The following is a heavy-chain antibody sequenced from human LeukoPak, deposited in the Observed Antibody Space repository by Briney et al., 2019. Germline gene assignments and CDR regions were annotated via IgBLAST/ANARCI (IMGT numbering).Heavy chain of an antibody. J-gene: IGHJ5*02. V-gene: IGHV4-59*01. CDR2: IYYSGST. CDR3: ARDRAQEYYDFWSALGWFDP. Sequence: SETLSLTCTVSGGSISSYYWSWIRQPPGKGLERIGYIYYSGSTNYNPSLKSRVTISVGTSKNQFSLKLSSVTAADTAVYYCARDRAQEYYDFWSALGWFDPWGQGTLVTVSS. D-gene: IGHD3-3*01. CDR1: GGSISSYY.